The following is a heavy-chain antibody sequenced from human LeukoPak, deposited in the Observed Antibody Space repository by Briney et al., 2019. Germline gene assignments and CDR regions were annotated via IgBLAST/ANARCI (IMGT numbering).Heavy chain of an antibody. CDR1: GFTFSSYW. Sequence: GGSLRLSGAASGFTFSSYWMSWVRQAPGKGLEGLGNIKQDGSEKYYVDSVKGRFTNSRDNSKSTLYLQMNSLRAEDTAVYYCAKGSKTLLFTRDHYIDVWGKGTTVTISS. J-gene: IGHJ6*03. V-gene: IGHV3-7*01. CDR3: AKGSKTLLFTRDHYIDV. CDR2: IKQDGSEK. D-gene: IGHD2-21*02.